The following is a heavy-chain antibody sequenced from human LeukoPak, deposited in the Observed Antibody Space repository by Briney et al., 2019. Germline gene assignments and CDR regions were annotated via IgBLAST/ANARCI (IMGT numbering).Heavy chain of an antibody. D-gene: IGHD2-21*01. Sequence: WASVKVSCKASGYTFTSYGISWVRHAPGQGLEWMGWISAYNGNTNYAQKLQGRVTMTTDTSTSTAYMELRSLRSDDTAVYYCARDRRDPGEFDYWGQGTLVTVSS. CDR3: ARDRRDPGEFDY. CDR2: ISAYNGNT. V-gene: IGHV1-18*01. CDR1: GYTFTSYG. J-gene: IGHJ4*02.